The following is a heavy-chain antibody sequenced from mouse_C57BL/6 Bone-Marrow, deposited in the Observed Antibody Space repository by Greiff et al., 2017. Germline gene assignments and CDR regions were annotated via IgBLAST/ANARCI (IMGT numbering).Heavy chain of an antibody. CDR2: ISDGGSYT. Sequence: EVQRVESGGGLVKPGGSLKLSCAASGFTFSSYAMSWVRQTPEKRLEWVATISDGGSYTYYPDNVKGRFTISRDNAKNNLYLQMSHLKSEDTAMYYCERVVRRVYYAMDYWGQGTSVTVSS. V-gene: IGHV5-4*01. CDR1: GFTFSSYA. J-gene: IGHJ4*01. D-gene: IGHD1-1*01. CDR3: ERVVRRVYYAMDY.